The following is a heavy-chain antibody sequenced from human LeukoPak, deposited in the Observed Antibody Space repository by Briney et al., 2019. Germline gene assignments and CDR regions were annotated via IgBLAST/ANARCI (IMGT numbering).Heavy chain of an antibody. J-gene: IGHJ6*03. CDR1: GGSISSGDYY. V-gene: IGHV4-30-4*08. Sequence: PSQTLSLTCTVSGGSISSGDYYWSWIRQPPGKGLEWIGYIYYSGSTYYNPSLKSRVTISVDTSKNQFSLKLSSVTAADTAVYYCARAGGDYQYYYYYYYMDVWGKGTTVTVSS. D-gene: IGHD4-17*01. CDR3: ARAGGDYQYYYYYYYMDV. CDR2: IYYSGST.